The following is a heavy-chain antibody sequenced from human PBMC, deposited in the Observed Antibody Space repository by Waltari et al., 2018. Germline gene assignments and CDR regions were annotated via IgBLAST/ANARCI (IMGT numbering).Heavy chain of an antibody. CDR1: GFTFSRYW. J-gene: IGHJ6*02. Sequence: EEQLVESGGGLVQPGESLRLSCAASGFTFSRYWMDWVRQAPGKGLVWVVGMKSEGGSTSYAESVKGRFTISRDNAKNTLYVQMNRLRAEDTAVYYCARVATKTYSSPVPGRPYYYGMDVWGQGTTVTVSS. CDR2: MKSEGGST. D-gene: IGHD6-13*01. V-gene: IGHV3-74*01. CDR3: ARVATKTYSSPVPGRPYYYGMDV.